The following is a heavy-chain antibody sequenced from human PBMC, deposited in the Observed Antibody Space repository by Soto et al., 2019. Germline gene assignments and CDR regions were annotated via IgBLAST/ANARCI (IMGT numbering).Heavy chain of an antibody. Sequence: XGSLRLSCAASGVTFSSYGMHWVRQAPGKGLEWVAVIWYDGSNKYYADSVKGRFTISRDNSENTLYLQMNSLRAEDTAVYYCARDFPSGYSYGPDYWGQGTLATVSS. D-gene: IGHD5-18*01. V-gene: IGHV3-33*01. CDR2: IWYDGSNK. J-gene: IGHJ4*02. CDR1: GVTFSSYG. CDR3: ARDFPSGYSYGPDY.